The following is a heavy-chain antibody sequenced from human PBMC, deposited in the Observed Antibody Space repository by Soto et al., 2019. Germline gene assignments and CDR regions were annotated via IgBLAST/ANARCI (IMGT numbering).Heavy chain of an antibody. J-gene: IGHJ3*02. CDR1: GFTLSSHS. CDR2: IGSNSHYI. CDR3: ARDRTTGTTYAWDAFDT. V-gene: IGHV3-21*06. D-gene: IGHD1-1*01. Sequence: AGGSLRLSCAASGFTLSSHSMNWVRQAPGKGLEWVSFIGSNSHYIYYADSVKGRFTISRDNAKNSVYLQMNSLRAEDTAVYYCARDRTTGTTYAWDAFDTWGQGTMVTVSS.